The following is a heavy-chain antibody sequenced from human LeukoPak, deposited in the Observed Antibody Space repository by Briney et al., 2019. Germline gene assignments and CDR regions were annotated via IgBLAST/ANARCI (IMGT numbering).Heavy chain of an antibody. D-gene: IGHD3-16*01. CDR2: INWNGGST. J-gene: IGHJ4*02. Sequence: GGSLRLSCAASGFTFDDYGMSWVRQAPGKGLEGVSGINWNGGSTGYADSVKGRFTISGDNAKNSLYLQMNSLRAEDTAFYYCARSMITFGGVNVDYWGQGTLVTASS. V-gene: IGHV3-20*04. CDR1: GFTFDDYG. CDR3: ARSMITFGGVNVDY.